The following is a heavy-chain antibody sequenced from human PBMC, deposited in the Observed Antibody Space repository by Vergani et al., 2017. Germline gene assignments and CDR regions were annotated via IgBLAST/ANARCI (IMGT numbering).Heavy chain of an antibody. D-gene: IGHD3-3*01. CDR3: ARELSGGPRRFLEWLTSTASDITHPDY. Sequence: QVQLVESGGGVVQPGRSLRLSCAASGFTFSSYAMHWVRQAPGKGLEWVAVISYDGSNKYYTDSVKGRFTISREHSKNTRYLQMNSLREEETAVHYCARELSGGPRRFLEWLTSTASDITHPDYWGQGTLVTVSS. CDR1: GFTFSSYA. J-gene: IGHJ4*02. V-gene: IGHV3-30-3*01. CDR2: ISYDGSNK.